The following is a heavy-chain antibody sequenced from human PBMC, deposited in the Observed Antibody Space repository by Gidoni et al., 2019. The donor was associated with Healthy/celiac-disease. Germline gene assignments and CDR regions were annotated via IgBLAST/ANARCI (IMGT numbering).Heavy chain of an antibody. V-gene: IGHV3-30*18. CDR3: AKSPYFGEHFDY. Sequence: QGQRVESGGGVVQPGRSLRLSCAASGFTFSSYGRHCVRQSPGQGLEWVAVISYDGSNKYYADSVKGRFTISRDNSKNTLYLQMNSLRAEDTAVYYGAKSPYFGEHFDYWGQGTLVTVSS. D-gene: IGHD4-17*01. CDR2: ISYDGSNK. J-gene: IGHJ4*02. CDR1: GFTFSSYG.